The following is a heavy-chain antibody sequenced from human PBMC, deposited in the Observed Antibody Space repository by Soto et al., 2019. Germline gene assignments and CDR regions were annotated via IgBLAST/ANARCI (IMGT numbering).Heavy chain of an antibody. D-gene: IGHD4-17*01. V-gene: IGHV1-24*01. CDR3: AAEIDDYADFNH. CDR2: FDPEDGET. CDR1: GYTLTELS. J-gene: IGHJ5*02. Sequence: EASVKVSCKVSGYTLTELSMHWVRQAPGKGLEWMGGFDPEDGETIYAQNFQDRVTITRDMSTSTSYMELSSLTSEDTAVYFCAAEIDDYADFNHWGQGTPVTVSS.